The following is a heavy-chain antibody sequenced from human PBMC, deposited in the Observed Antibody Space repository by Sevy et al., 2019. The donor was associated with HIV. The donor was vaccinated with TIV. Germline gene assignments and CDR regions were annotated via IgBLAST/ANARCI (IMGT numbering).Heavy chain of an antibody. CDR1: GFTFSDYY. CDR2: ISSSDSTI. CDR3: ARAPDGQLHFIRNYYGMDV. V-gene: IGHV3-11*01. Sequence: GGSLRLSCAASGFTFSDYYMSWIRQAPGKGLEWVSYISSSDSTIYYADSVKGRFTISRDNAKNSLYLQMNSLRAEDTAVYYCARAPDGQLHFIRNYYGMDVWGQGTTVTVSS. D-gene: IGHD2-2*01. J-gene: IGHJ6*02.